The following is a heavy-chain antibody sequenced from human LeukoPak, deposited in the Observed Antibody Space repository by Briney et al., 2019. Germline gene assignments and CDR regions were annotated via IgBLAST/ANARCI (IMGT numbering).Heavy chain of an antibody. V-gene: IGHV1-8*02. CDR1: GYTFTAYY. D-gene: IGHD3-10*01. CDR3: ALWFGGRF. J-gene: IGHJ4*02. Sequence: ASVKVSCKASGYTFTAYYMHWVRQAPGQGLEWMGWMNPNSGNTGYAQKFQGRVTMTRNTSISTAYMELSSLRSEDTAVYYCALWFGGRFWGQGTLVTVSS. CDR2: MNPNSGNT.